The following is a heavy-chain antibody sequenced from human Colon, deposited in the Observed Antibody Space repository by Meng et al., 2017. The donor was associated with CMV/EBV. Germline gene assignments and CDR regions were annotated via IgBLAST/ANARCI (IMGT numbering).Heavy chain of an antibody. V-gene: IGHV3-30*19. CDR3: ARDSGTGSYVFHFDH. CDR2: ISYDGTHK. D-gene: IGHD3-10*01. J-gene: IGHJ4*02. CDR1: GFTFKTFG. Sequence: GGSLRLSCSASGFTFKTFGMHWVRQGPGKGLEWVAMISYDGTHKAFTASVKGRFTISRDNSRDTVYLQMNNLRPEDAATYFCARDSGTGSYVFHFDHWGLGAQVTVSS.